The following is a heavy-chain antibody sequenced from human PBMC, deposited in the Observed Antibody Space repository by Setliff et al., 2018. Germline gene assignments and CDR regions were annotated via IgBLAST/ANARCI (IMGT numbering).Heavy chain of an antibody. D-gene: IGHD6-25*01. Sequence: PGESLKISCAASGFTFSSYGMHWARQAPGKGLEWVAFIRYDGSNKYYADSVKGRFTISRDNSKNTLYLQMNSLRAEDTAVYYCAKDRRSSSGLAVPYYYYGMDVWGQGTTVTVSS. V-gene: IGHV3-30*02. CDR3: AKDRRSSSGLAVPYYYYGMDV. J-gene: IGHJ6*02. CDR1: GFTFSSYG. CDR2: IRYDGSNK.